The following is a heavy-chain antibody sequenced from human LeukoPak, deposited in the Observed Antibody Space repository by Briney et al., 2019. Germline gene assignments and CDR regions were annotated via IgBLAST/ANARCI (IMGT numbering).Heavy chain of an antibody. V-gene: IGHV4-39*01. CDR3: ARQCYDYVWGSYRFWVYYMDV. Sequence: PSETLSLTCTVSAGSISSSSYYWGWIRHPPGKGLEWIRSIYYSGSTYYNPSLKSRVTISVDTSKTPFSLKLSSVTAADTAVYYCARQCYDYVWGSYRFWVYYMDVWGKGTTVTVSS. J-gene: IGHJ6*03. CDR1: AGSISSSSYY. D-gene: IGHD3-16*02. CDR2: IYYSGST.